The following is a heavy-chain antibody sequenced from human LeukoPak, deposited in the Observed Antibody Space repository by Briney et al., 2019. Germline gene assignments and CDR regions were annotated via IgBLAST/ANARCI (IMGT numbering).Heavy chain of an antibody. CDR3: ARDGDSKTGTTDY. Sequence: SETLSLTCTVSGASISSTTYYWGWIRQPPREGLEWIASIYYSGSTNYNPSLKSRVTISVDTSKNQFSLKLSSVTAADTAVYYCARDGDSKTGTTDYWGQGTLVTVSS. D-gene: IGHD1-7*01. J-gene: IGHJ4*02. CDR1: GASISSTTYY. CDR2: IYYSGST. V-gene: IGHV4-39*07.